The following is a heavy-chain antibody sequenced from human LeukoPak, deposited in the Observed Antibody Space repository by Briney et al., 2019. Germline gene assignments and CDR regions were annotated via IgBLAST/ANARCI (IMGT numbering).Heavy chain of an antibody. CDR3: ARDDRLGFTIDY. CDR1: GFTFSSYE. V-gene: IGHV3-48*03. Sequence: PGGSLRLSCAASGFTFSSYEMNWVRQAPGKGLEWVSYISSSGSTIYYADAVKGRFTISRDNAKNSLYLQMNSLRAEDTAVYYCARDDRLGFTIDYWGQGTLVTVSS. D-gene: IGHD3-22*01. J-gene: IGHJ4*02. CDR2: ISSSGSTI.